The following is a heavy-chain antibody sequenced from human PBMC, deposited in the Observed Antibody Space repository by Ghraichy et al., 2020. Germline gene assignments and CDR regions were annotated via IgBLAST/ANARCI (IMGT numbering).Heavy chain of an antibody. D-gene: IGHD4-23*01. Sequence: GGSLRLSCAASGFSFSNYIMNWVRQAPGKGLEWVSHISSSSRTISYADSVKGRFTVSRDNAKNSLFLQMNSLRDEDTAVYYCARASRVVRFYYYDARYVWGQGTKGT. CDR1: GFSFSNYI. V-gene: IGHV3-48*02. CDR3: ARASRVVRFYYYDARYV. J-gene: IGHJ6*02. CDR2: ISSSSRTI.